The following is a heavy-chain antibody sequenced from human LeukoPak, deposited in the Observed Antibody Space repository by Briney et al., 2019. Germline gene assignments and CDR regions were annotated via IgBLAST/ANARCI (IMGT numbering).Heavy chain of an antibody. CDR2: ISYDGSDK. CDR3: AKDLSVPALGV. Sequence: PGGSLRLSCAASGFTFSSYGMHWVRQAPGKGLEWLAAISYDGSDKYFADSVKGRFTISRDNSKNTLYLQMNSLRAEDTAVYYCAKDLSVPALGVWGQGTTVTVSS. V-gene: IGHV3-30*18. J-gene: IGHJ6*02. D-gene: IGHD2/OR15-2a*01. CDR1: GFTFSSYG.